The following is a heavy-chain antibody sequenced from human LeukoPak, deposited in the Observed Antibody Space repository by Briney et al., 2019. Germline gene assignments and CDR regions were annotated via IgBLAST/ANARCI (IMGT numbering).Heavy chain of an antibody. V-gene: IGHV3-23*01. CDR2: ISNNGGYT. CDR1: GFTFSSSA. J-gene: IGHJ4*02. Sequence: GGSLRLSCAASGFTFSSSAMSWVRQAPGKGLEWVSAISNNGGYTYYADSVQGRFTISRDNSKSTLCLQMYSLRAEDTAVYYCAKQLGYCSDGSCYFPYWGQGTLVTVSS. CDR3: AKQLGYCSDGSCYFPY. D-gene: IGHD2-15*01.